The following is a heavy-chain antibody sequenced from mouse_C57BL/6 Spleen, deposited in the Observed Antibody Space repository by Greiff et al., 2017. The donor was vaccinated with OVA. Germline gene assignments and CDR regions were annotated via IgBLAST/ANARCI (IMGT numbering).Heavy chain of an antibody. CDR3: ARQRGGSSCFDY. CDR2: ISSGGSYT. CDR1: GFTFSSYG. Sequence: EVHLVESGGDLVKPGGSLKLSCAASGFTFSSYGMSWVRQTPDKRLEWVATISSGGSYTYYPDSVKGRFTISRDNAKNTLYLQMSSLKSEDTAMEYCARQRGGSSCFDYWGQGTTLTVSS. V-gene: IGHV5-6*01. D-gene: IGHD1-1*01. J-gene: IGHJ2*01.